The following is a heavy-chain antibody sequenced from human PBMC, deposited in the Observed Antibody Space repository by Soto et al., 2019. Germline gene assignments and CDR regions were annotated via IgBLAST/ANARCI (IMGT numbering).Heavy chain of an antibody. D-gene: IGHD2-2*01. Sequence: SHTLSSTCAISGASVSSKSAAWNWISQSPSRGLEWLGRTYYRSKWYNDYAVSVKSRITINPDTSKNQFSLHLNSVTPEDTAVYYCGTFLSTTSPDVWGEGTTVTVSS. V-gene: IGHV6-1*01. CDR2: TYYRSKWYN. CDR3: GTFLSTTSPDV. CDR1: GASVSSKSAA. J-gene: IGHJ6*04.